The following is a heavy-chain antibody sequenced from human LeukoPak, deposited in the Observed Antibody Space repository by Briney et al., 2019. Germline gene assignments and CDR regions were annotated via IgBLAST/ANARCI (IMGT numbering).Heavy chain of an antibody. D-gene: IGHD5-24*01. Sequence: GGSLRLSCAASGFTFSTYSLNWVRQAPGKGLEWVSSISSNSHYMYYADSVKGRFTISRDNAKNSLSLQMNSLRAEDTAVYYCARDGRRDGYNSKRPYHFDIWGQGTLVTVSS. J-gene: IGHJ4*02. V-gene: IGHV3-21*01. CDR2: ISSNSHYM. CDR3: ARDGRRDGYNSKRPYHFDI. CDR1: GFTFSTYS.